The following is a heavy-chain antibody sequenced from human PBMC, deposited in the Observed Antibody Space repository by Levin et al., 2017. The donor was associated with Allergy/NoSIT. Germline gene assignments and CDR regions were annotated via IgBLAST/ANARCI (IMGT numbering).Heavy chain of an antibody. CDR1: GFTFSSYA. CDR3: AKGDGSGWFHYGMDV. D-gene: IGHD6-19*01. J-gene: IGHJ6*02. CDR2: ISGSGGST. Sequence: PGGSLRLSCAASGFTFSSYAMSWVRQAPGKGLEWVSAISGSGGSTYYADSVKGRFTISRDNSKNTLYLQMNSLRAEDTAVYYCAKGDGSGWFHYGMDVWGQGTTVTVSS. V-gene: IGHV3-23*01.